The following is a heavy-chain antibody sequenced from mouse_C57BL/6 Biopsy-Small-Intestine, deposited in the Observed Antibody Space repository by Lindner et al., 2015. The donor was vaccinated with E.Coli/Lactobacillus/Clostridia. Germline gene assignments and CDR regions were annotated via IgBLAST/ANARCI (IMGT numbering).Heavy chain of an antibody. V-gene: IGHV1-54*01. CDR2: IYPGNDIT. J-gene: IGHJ2*01. CDR1: GYAFTNYL. Sequence: VQLQESGAELVRPGTSVKVSCKASGYAFTNYLIEWVKQRPGQGLEWIARIYPGNDITYYNETFKDKATLTAEKSSSTAYMQLNSLTSEDSAVYFCARQTRLVYYFDYWGQGTTLTVSS. CDR3: ARQTRLVYYFDY.